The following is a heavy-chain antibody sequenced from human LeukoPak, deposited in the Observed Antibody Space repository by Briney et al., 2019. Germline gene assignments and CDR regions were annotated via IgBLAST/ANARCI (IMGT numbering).Heavy chain of an antibody. J-gene: IGHJ5*02. D-gene: IGHD1-26*01. Sequence: PGGSLRLSCAASGFTFSSYAMSWVRQAPGGGLEWVSGIPGSGVDTFYADSVKGRFTISRDNSKNTLFLQMNSLRAEDTAVYYCAKVAGWWELLRECWFDPWGQGTLVTVSS. V-gene: IGHV3-23*01. CDR1: GFTFSSYA. CDR3: AKVAGWWELLRECWFDP. CDR2: IPGSGVDT.